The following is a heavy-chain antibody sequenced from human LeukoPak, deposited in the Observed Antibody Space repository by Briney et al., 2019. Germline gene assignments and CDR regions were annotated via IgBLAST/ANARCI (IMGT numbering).Heavy chain of an antibody. CDR2: ISGSGGST. Sequence: PGGSLRLSCAASGFTFSSYAMSWVRQAPGKGLEWVSAISGSGGSTYYADSVKGRFTISRDNSKNTLYLQMNSLRAEDTAVYYCAKTPWELLRYGYYFDYWGQGTLVTVSS. J-gene: IGHJ4*02. V-gene: IGHV3-23*01. D-gene: IGHD1-26*01. CDR3: AKTPWELLRYGYYFDY. CDR1: GFTFSSYA.